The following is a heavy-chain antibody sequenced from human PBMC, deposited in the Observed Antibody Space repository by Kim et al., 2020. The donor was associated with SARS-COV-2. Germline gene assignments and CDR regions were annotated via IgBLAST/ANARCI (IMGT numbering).Heavy chain of an antibody. V-gene: IGHV1-3*01. CDR1: GYTFTSYA. CDR3: AREQWLVLPYWYFDL. J-gene: IGHJ2*01. CDR2: INAGNGNT. D-gene: IGHD6-19*01. Sequence: ASVKVSCKASGYTFTSYAMHWVRQAPGQRLEWMGWINAGNGNTKYSQKFQGRVTITRDTSASTAYMELSSLRSEDTAVYYCAREQWLVLPYWYFDLWGRGTLATVSS.